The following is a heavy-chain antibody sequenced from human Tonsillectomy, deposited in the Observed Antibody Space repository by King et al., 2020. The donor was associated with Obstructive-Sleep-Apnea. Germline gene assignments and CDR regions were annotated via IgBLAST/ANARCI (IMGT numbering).Heavy chain of an antibody. J-gene: IGHJ6*02. CDR2: INCDGSTT. V-gene: IGHV3-74*01. Sequence: VQLVESGGGLVQPGGSLRLSCAASGFTFSSYWMHWVRQAPGKGLVWVSRINCDGSTTTDAESVKGRFTISSHNAKNTLHLQMRSLRAEDTAVYFCARDRDCRSTSCFFGMDVWGQGTTVTVSS. D-gene: IGHD2-2*01. CDR1: GFTFSSYW. CDR3: ARDRDCRSTSCFFGMDV.